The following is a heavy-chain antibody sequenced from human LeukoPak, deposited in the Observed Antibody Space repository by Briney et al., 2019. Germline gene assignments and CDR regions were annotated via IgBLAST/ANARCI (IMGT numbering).Heavy chain of an antibody. CDR3: ARGGGGATSSGYYYYYYYMDV. CDR1: GGSINSSDYY. Sequence: SETLSLTCPVSGGSINSSDYYWGWIRQPPGKGLEWIGSIYYSGTTYYTPSLKSRVTISVDTSKNQFSLKLSSVTAADTAVYYCARGGGGATSSGYYYYYYYMDVWGKGTTVTVSS. V-gene: IGHV4-39*01. D-gene: IGHD1-26*01. CDR2: IYYSGTT. J-gene: IGHJ6*03.